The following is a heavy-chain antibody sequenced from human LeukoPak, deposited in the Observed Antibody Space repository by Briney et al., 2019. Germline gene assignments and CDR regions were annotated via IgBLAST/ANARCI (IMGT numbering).Heavy chain of an antibody. V-gene: IGHV4-39*01. CDR2: IYYSGST. D-gene: IGHD2-8*01. CDR1: GGSISSSSYY. CDR3: ARLVLMVYAIGY. J-gene: IGHJ4*02. Sequence: PSETLSLTCTVSGGSISSSSYYWGWIRQPPGKGLEWIGSIYYSGSTYYNPSLKSRVTISVDTSKNQFSLKLSSVTAADTAVYYCARLVLMVYAIGYWGQGTLVTVSS.